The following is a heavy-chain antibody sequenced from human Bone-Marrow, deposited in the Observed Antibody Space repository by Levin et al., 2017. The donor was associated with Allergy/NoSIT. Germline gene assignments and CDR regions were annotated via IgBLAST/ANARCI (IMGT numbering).Heavy chain of an antibody. CDR2: INVNNGHT. CDR3: ARGFDS. Sequence: GASVKVSCKASGYTFTDYGISWVRQAPGQGLEWMGWINVNNGHTNYIQKFQGRVTMTTDTSTSTAYMELRSLRSDDTAIYYCARGFDSWGQGTLVTVSS. V-gene: IGHV1-18*01. J-gene: IGHJ4*02. CDR1: GYTFTDYG.